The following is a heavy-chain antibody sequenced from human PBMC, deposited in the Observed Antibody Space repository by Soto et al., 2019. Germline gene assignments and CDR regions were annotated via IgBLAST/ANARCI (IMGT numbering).Heavy chain of an antibody. CDR1: GFTFSSYG. V-gene: IGHV3-33*01. D-gene: IGHD3-16*02. Sequence: PGGSLRLSCAASGFTFSSYGMHWVRQAPGKGLEWVAVIWYDGSNKYYADSVKGRFTISRDNSKNTLYLQMNSLRAEDTAVYYCAREGELSLPEPFDYWGQGTLVTVSS. CDR3: AREGELSLPEPFDY. J-gene: IGHJ4*02. CDR2: IWYDGSNK.